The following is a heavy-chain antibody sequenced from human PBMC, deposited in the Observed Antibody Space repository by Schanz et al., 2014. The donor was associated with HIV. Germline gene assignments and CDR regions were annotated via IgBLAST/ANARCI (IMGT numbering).Heavy chain of an antibody. CDR2: IIPVFGTA. CDR3: ARGVVGATTDVFDY. CDR1: GGTFNNYA. J-gene: IGHJ4*02. V-gene: IGHV1-69*01. Sequence: QEQLVQSGAAVRKPGSSVTVSCKTSGGTFNNYALNWVRQAPGQGLEWMGGIIPVFGTANYAQKFQGRVTINADQSTTTVYMYLSSLRSDDTALYYCARGVVGATTDVFDYWGQGTLVTVSS. D-gene: IGHD1-26*01.